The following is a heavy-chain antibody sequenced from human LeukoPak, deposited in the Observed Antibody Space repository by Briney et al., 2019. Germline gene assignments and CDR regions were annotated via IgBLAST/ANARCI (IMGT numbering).Heavy chain of an antibody. CDR1: GGSISSSSYY. J-gene: IGHJ4*02. CDR2: IYYSGST. CDR3: ARVDRDGYNYAEYYFDH. Sequence: NPSETLSLTCTVSGGSISSSSYYWGWIRQPPGKGLEWIGSIYYSGSTYYNPSLKSRVTISEDTSKNQFSLKLSSVTAADTAVYYCARVDRDGYNYAEYYFDHWGQGILVTVSS. D-gene: IGHD5-24*01. V-gene: IGHV4-39*07.